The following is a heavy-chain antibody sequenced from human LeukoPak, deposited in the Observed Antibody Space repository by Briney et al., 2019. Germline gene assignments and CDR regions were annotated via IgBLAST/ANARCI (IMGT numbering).Heavy chain of an antibody. D-gene: IGHD2-21*02. CDR2: LYTSGST. CDR1: GGSISSYY. V-gene: IGHV4-4*07. CDR3: ASRGGDCYSSGFDY. Sequence: PSETLSLTCTVSGGSISSYYWSWIRQPAGQGLEWIGRLYTSGSTNYNPSLKSRVTMSVDTSKNQFSLKLSSVTAGDTAVYYCASRGGDCYSSGFDYWGQGTLVTVSS. J-gene: IGHJ4*02.